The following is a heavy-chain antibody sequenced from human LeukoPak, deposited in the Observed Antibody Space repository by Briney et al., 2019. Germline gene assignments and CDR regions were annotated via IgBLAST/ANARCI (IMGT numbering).Heavy chain of an antibody. CDR2: MNSNSGNT. CDR1: GYTFTGYY. CDR3: ERDRPGRYCSSNSCYTASPFDP. V-gene: IGHV1-8*03. D-gene: IGHD2-2*02. J-gene: IGHJ5*02. Sequence: GASVKVSCKASGYTFTGYYMHWVRQAPGQGLEWVGWMNSNSGNTGYAQKLQGRVTNTKDVPTSTAYMELSRLRSEDTAVYYCERDRPGRYCSSNSCYTASPFDPWGQGTLVTVSS.